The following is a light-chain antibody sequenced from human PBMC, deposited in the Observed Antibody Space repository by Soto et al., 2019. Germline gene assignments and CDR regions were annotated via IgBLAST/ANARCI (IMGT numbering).Light chain of an antibody. CDR2: AAS. Sequence: DIQMTQSPTSLSASVGDRVTITCRASQDIRNFVAWYQQKPGKAPKLLIYAASTLQSGVPSRFSGRGSGTDFTLTINSLQPEDVATYSGQKYSSVPVFGPGTKVEIK. V-gene: IGKV1-27*01. CDR1: QDIRNF. J-gene: IGKJ3*01. CDR3: QKYSSVPV.